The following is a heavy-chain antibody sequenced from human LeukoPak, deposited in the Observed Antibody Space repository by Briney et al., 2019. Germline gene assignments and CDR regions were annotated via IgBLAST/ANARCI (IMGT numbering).Heavy chain of an antibody. J-gene: IGHJ4*02. D-gene: IGHD5-24*01. V-gene: IGHV3-30*04. CDR2: ISYDGSNK. CDR1: GFTFSDFA. Sequence: GGSLRLSCAASGFTFSDFAMHWVRQAPGKGLQWVTLISYDGSNKYYADSVKGRFTISRDNSKNTLYLQMNSLRPEDTAVYYCAKDDAWLQYNDWGQGTLVTVSS. CDR3: AKDDAWLQYND.